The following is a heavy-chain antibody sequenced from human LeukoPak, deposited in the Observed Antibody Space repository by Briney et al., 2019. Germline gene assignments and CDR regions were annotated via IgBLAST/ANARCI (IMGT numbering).Heavy chain of an antibody. CDR1: GFTFDDYA. Sequence: GGSLRLSCAASGFTFDDYAMHWVRQAPGKGLEWVSGISWNSGSIGYADSVKGRFTISRDNAKNSLYLQMNSLRAEDTAVYYCARATFATDCSSTSCYLDYWGQGTLVTVSS. CDR3: ARATFATDCSSTSCYLDY. J-gene: IGHJ4*02. CDR2: ISWNSGSI. D-gene: IGHD2-2*01. V-gene: IGHV3-9*01.